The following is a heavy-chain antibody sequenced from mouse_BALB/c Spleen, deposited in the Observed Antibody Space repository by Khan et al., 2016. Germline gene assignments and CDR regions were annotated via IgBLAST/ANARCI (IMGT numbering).Heavy chain of an antibody. CDR1: GYTFTNYG. J-gene: IGHJ2*01. CDR2: INTYTGEP. CDR3: ATYYLYYFDY. Sequence: QSELVQSGPELKKPGETVKISCKASGYTFTNYGMNWVKQAPGKGLKWMGWINTYTGEPTYADDFKGRFAFSLETSASTAYLQINNLKNEDMATYFCATYYLYYFDYWGQGTTLTVSS. D-gene: IGHD1-1*01. V-gene: IGHV9-1*02.